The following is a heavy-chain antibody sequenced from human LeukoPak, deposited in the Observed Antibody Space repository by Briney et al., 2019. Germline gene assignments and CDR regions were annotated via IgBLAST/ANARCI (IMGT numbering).Heavy chain of an antibody. D-gene: IGHD2-15*01. CDR2: INHSGST. CDR3: ARGRIVVVVAGGQRRYFDL. J-gene: IGHJ2*01. V-gene: IGHV4-34*01. Sequence: SETLSLTCAVYGGSFSGYYWSWIRQPPGKGLEWIGEINHSGSTHYNPSLKSRVTISVDTSKNQFSLKLSSVTAADTAVYYCARGRIVVVVAGGQRRYFDLWGRGTLVTVSS. CDR1: GGSFSGYY.